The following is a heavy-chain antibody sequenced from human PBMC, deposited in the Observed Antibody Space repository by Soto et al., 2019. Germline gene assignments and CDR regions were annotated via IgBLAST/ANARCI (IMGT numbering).Heavy chain of an antibody. Sequence: QVHLVQSGAEVKQPGASVRVSCKASGYTFTNYDITWVRQATGQGLEWMGWMNPDSENTGSPQKFQARVTMTVHTSLNTAYMELTSLRSEDTAVYYCTRAQFEFGSYFGLDVWGQGTTVTVSS. CDR3: TRAQFEFGSYFGLDV. J-gene: IGHJ6*02. D-gene: IGHD3-10*01. CDR2: MNPDSENT. V-gene: IGHV1-8*01. CDR1: GYTFTNYD.